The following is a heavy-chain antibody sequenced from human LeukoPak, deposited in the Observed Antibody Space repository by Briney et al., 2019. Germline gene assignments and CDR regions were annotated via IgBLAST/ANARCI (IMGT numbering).Heavy chain of an antibody. D-gene: IGHD2-2*01. Sequence: ASVKVSCKASGGTFSSYAISWVRQAPGQGLEWMGGMIPIFGTANYAQKFQGRVTITADESTSTAYMELSSLRSEDTAVYYCARVGGCSSTSCYEGWFDPWGQGTLLTVSS. CDR1: GGTFSSYA. V-gene: IGHV1-69*13. J-gene: IGHJ5*02. CDR2: MIPIFGTA. CDR3: ARVGGCSSTSCYEGWFDP.